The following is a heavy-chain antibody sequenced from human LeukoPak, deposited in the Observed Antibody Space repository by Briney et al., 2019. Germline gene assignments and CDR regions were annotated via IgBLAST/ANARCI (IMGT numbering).Heavy chain of an antibody. D-gene: IGHD4-17*01. Sequence: GGSLRLSCAASGFTFSSYAMTWVRQAPGRGLEWVSAISGNGGTTYYADSVKGRFTISRDNSKNTLYLQMNSLRAEDTAVYYCAKVRGMTTVILRHFDYWGQGTLVTVSS. CDR2: ISGNGGTT. CDR1: GFTFSSYA. V-gene: IGHV3-23*01. J-gene: IGHJ4*02. CDR3: AKVRGMTTVILRHFDY.